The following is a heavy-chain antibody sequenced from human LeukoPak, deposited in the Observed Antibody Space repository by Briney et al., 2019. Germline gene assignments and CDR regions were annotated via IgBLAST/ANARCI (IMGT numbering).Heavy chain of an antibody. CDR3: ARVYSSSWYPKDDY. D-gene: IGHD6-13*01. Sequence: SETLSLTCAVYGGSFSGYYWSWIRQPPGKGLEWIGEINHSGSTNYNPSLKSRVTISVDTSKNQFSLKLRSVTAADTAVYYCARVYSSSWYPKDDYWGQGTLVTVS. J-gene: IGHJ4*02. CDR2: INHSGST. CDR1: GGSFSGYY. V-gene: IGHV4-34*01.